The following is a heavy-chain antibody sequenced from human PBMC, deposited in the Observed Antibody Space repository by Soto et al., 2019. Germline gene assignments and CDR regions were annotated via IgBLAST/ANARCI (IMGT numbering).Heavy chain of an antibody. CDR1: GGSISSSNW. CDR2: IYHSGST. V-gene: IGHV4-4*02. Sequence: SETLSLTCAVSGGSISSSNWWSWVRQPPGKGLEWIGEIYHSGSTNYNPSLKSRVTISVDKSKNQFSLKLSSVTAADTAVYYCAGGEWGSSGWYDAFDIWGQGTMVTVSS. D-gene: IGHD6-19*01. J-gene: IGHJ3*02. CDR3: AGGEWGSSGWYDAFDI.